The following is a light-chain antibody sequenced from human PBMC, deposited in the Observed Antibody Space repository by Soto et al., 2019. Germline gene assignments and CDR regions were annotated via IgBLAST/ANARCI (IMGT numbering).Light chain of an antibody. Sequence: QSALTQPASVSGSPGQSITISCTGTSSDVGSYNLVSWYQQHPGKAPKLMISEVTKRPSGVSNRFSGSKSGNTASLTISGLQAEDESDYYCCSSAGSNTWVFGGGTKLTVL. CDR2: EVT. CDR1: SSDVGSYNL. CDR3: CSSAGSNTWV. V-gene: IGLV2-23*02. J-gene: IGLJ3*02.